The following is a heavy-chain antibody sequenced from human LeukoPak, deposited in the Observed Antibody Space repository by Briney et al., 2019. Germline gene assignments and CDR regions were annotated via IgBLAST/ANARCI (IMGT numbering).Heavy chain of an antibody. CDR3: ARVWTGQWPPHYYYMDV. J-gene: IGHJ6*03. D-gene: IGHD6-19*01. V-gene: IGHV3-21*01. CDR1: GFTFSTFT. Sequence: PGGSLRLSCAASGFTFSTFTMNWVRQAPGKGLEWVSCISSSSSYIYYADSVKGRFTISRDNAKNSLYLQMNSLRAEDTAVYYCARVWTGQWPPHYYYMDVWGKRTTVTISS. CDR2: ISSSSSYI.